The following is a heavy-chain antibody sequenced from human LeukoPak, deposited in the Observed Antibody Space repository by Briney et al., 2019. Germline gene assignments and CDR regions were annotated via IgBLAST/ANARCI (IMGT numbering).Heavy chain of an antibody. CDR3: ARTIDGYNPDFDY. J-gene: IGHJ4*02. D-gene: IGHD5-24*01. V-gene: IGHV4-38-2*01. Sequence: SETLSLTCAVSGYSISSGYYWGWIRQPPGKGLEWIGSIYRSGSTYYNPSLKSRVTISVDTSKNQFSLKLSSVTAADTAVYYCARTIDGYNPDFDYWGQGTLVTVSS. CDR2: IYRSGST. CDR1: GYSISSGYY.